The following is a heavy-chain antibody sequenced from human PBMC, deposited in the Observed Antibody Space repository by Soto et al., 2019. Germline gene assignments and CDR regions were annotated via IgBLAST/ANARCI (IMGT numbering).Heavy chain of an antibody. D-gene: IGHD5-12*01. CDR3: ARATGYSGYELYDY. V-gene: IGHV4-59*08. CDR2: IYYSGST. Sequence: QVQLQESGPGLVKPSETLSLTCTVSGGSISSYYWSWIRQPPGKGLEWIGYIYYSGSTNYNPSLKSRVTISVDTSKSQFSLRLSSVTAADTAVYYCARATGYSGYELYDYWGQGTLVTVSS. CDR1: GGSISSYY. J-gene: IGHJ4*02.